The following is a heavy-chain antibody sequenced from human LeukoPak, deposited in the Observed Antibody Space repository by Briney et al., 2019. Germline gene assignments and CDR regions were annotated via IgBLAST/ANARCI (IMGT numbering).Heavy chain of an antibody. J-gene: IGHJ4*02. CDR3: ARVWVDFWSGYHNYFDY. V-gene: IGHV4-39*01. CDR2: IYYSGST. D-gene: IGHD3-3*01. CDR1: GGSISSSSYY. Sequence: SETLSRSCTVSGGSISSSSYYWGWIRQPPGKGLEWIGSIYYSGSTYYNPSLKSRVTISVDTSKNQFSLKLSSVTAADTAVYYCARVWVDFWSGYHNYFDYWGQGTLVTVSS.